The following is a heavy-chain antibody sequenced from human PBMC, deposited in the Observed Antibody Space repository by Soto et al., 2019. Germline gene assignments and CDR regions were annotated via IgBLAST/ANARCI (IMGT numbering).Heavy chain of an antibody. V-gene: IGHV3-53*01. D-gene: IGHD4-17*01. Sequence: EVQLVESGGGLIQPGGSLRLSCAASGFTVTNKYMTWVRQAPGKGLEWVSVIYSGGSTSYADSVKGRFTISRDNSKNILYLQLNSLRAEDRAVYYCARVDYGDYGWYFDLWGRGTLVTVSS. J-gene: IGHJ2*01. CDR2: IYSGGST. CDR3: ARVDYGDYGWYFDL. CDR1: GFTVTNKY.